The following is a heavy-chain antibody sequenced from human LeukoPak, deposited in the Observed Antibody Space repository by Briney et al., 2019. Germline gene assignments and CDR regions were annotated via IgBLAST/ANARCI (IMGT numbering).Heavy chain of an antibody. CDR2: IIPIFGTA. CDR3: ARDPAYGDSYNWFDP. D-gene: IGHD4-17*01. Sequence: SVKVSCKASGYTFTGYYIHWVRQAPGQGLEWMGGIIPIFGTANYAQKFQGRVTITADESTSTAYMELSSLRSEDTAVYYCARDPAYGDSYNWFDPWGQGTLVTVSS. J-gene: IGHJ5*02. CDR1: GYTFTGYY. V-gene: IGHV1-69*13.